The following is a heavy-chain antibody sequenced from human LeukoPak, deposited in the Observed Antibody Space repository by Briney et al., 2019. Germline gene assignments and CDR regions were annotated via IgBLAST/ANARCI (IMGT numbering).Heavy chain of an antibody. CDR2: IYSGGTT. CDR1: EFSVSSNY. D-gene: IGHD3-10*01. Sequence: GGSLRLSCAASEFSVSSNYMTWVRQAPGKGLECVSIIYSGGTTYYADSVRGRFTISRDNSKNTLYLQMDRLRVEATAVYYCARKSDSLMLRGGDCWGQGTLVTVSS. J-gene: IGHJ4*02. CDR3: ARKSDSLMLRGGDC. V-gene: IGHV3-66*01.